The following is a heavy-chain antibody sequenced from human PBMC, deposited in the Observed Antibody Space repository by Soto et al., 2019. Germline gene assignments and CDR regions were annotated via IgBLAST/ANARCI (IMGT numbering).Heavy chain of an antibody. Sequence: ASVKVSCKASGGTFSSYAISWVRQAPGQGLEWMGGIIPIFGTANYAQKFQGRVTITADESTSTAYMELSSLRSEDTAVYYCALYYYDSSGYSRIVQNVDYWGQGTLVTVSS. J-gene: IGHJ4*02. D-gene: IGHD3-22*01. CDR2: IIPIFGTA. CDR1: GGTFSSYA. V-gene: IGHV1-69*13. CDR3: ALYYYDSSGYSRIVQNVDY.